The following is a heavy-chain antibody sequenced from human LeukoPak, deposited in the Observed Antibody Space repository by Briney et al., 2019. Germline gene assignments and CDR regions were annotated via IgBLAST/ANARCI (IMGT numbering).Heavy chain of an antibody. Sequence: GGPLSLSCGASGLPFGNYWWTWFGKPPWRGLEGVANIKDDGSDKYYVDSVKGRFSISKDNAKNALYLQMNSLRVEDTAVYYCVPLNWNPPGDFDRWGQGTLVTVSS. J-gene: IGHJ4*02. D-gene: IGHD1-20*01. V-gene: IGHV3-7*01. CDR1: GLPFGNYW. CDR2: IKDDGSDK. CDR3: VPLNWNPPGDFDR.